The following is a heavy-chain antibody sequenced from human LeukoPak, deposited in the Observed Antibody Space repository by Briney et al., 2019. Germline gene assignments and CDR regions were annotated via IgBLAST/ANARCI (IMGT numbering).Heavy chain of an antibody. D-gene: IGHD6-6*01. CDR3: ASSRAPPSPFDP. V-gene: IGHV1-18*01. Sequence: ASVKVSCKASGYTFTSYGISWVRQAPGQGLGWMGWISAYNGNTNYAQKLQGRVTMTTDTSTSTAYMELRSLRSDDTAVYYCASSRAPPSPFDPWGQGTLVTVSS. CDR2: ISAYNGNT. CDR1: GYTFTSYG. J-gene: IGHJ5*02.